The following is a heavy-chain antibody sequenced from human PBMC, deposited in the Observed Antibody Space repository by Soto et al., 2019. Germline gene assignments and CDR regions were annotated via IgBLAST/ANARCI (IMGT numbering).Heavy chain of an antibody. CDR2: INRNGGGK. D-gene: IGHD2-2*01. V-gene: IGHV3-7*03. CDR3: ARILDCSSTSCYGELYFDY. CDR1: RFTFSRYW. Sequence: PGGSLRLSCAASRFTFSRYWMSWVRQAPGKGLEWVATINRNGGGKDYADSVKGRFTISRDNSKNTLYLQMNSLRAEDTAVYYCARILDCSSTSCYGELYFDYWGQGT. J-gene: IGHJ4*02.